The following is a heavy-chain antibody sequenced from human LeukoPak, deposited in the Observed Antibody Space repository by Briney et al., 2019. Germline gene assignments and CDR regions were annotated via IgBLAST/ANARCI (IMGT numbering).Heavy chain of an antibody. CDR1: GYTFTGYY. CDR2: MNPNSGNT. CDR3: ASTYDAFDI. Sequence: ASVKVSCKASGYTFTGYYMHWVRQAPGQGLEWMGWMNPNSGNTGYAQKFQGRVTMTRNTSISTAYMELSSLRSEDTAVYYCASTYDAFDIWGQGTMVTVSS. V-gene: IGHV1-8*02. J-gene: IGHJ3*02.